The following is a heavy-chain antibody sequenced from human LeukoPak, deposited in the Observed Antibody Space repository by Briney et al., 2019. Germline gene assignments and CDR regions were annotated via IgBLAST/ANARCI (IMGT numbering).Heavy chain of an antibody. D-gene: IGHD6-13*01. CDR1: GGSINGFY. CDR3: ARRSPIMAAGDAYDI. CDR2: IFTDGST. J-gene: IGHJ3*02. V-gene: IGHV4-4*07. Sequence: PSETLSLTCTVSGGSINGFYWSWIRQPAGKGLKWIGRIFTDGSTAYNPSLQSRLTMSIDMSKNQFSLRLTSVTAADTAVYYCARRSPIMAAGDAYDIWGQGTLVTVSS.